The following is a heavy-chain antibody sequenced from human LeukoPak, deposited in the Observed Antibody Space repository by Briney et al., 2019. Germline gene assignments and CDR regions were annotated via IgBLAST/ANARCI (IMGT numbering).Heavy chain of an antibody. J-gene: IGHJ3*02. CDR1: GGSFSGYY. V-gene: IGHV4-34*01. CDR2: INHSGST. CDR3: ARSSLNPDAFDI. Sequence: SETLSLTCAVYGGSFSGYYWSWIRQPPGKGLEWIGEINHSGSTNYNPSLKSRVTISVDTSKNQFSLKLSSVTAADTAVYYCARSSLNPDAFDIWGQGTMVTVSS.